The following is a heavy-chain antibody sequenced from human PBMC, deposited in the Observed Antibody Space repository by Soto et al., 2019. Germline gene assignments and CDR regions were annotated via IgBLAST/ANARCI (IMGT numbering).Heavy chain of an antibody. CDR1: GFTFCSYA. CDR2: ISGSGGST. Sequence: GSLGLSCAASGFTFCSYAVRWVRQAPGEGLEWVSAISGSGGSTYYADSVKGRFTISRDNSKNTLYLQMNSLRAEDTAVYYCAKDLTVVVVAATHFDYWGQGTLVTVSS. J-gene: IGHJ4*02. CDR3: AKDLTVVVVAATHFDY. V-gene: IGHV3-23*01. D-gene: IGHD2-15*01.